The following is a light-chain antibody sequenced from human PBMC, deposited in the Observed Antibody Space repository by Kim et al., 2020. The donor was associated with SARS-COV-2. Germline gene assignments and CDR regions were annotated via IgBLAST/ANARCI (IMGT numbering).Light chain of an antibody. Sequence: QSITISCTGTSSDVGGSDFVSWYQQHPGRAPQLVIHDVSNRPSGVSNRFSGSKSGYTASLTISGLQSEDEADYYCLSDTTRNTWVFGGGTKVTVL. CDR3: LSDTTRNTWV. V-gene: IGLV2-14*03. J-gene: IGLJ3*02. CDR1: SSDVGGSDF. CDR2: DVS.